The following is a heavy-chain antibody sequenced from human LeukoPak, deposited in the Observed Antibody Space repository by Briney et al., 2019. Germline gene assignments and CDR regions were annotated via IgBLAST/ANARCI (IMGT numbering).Heavy chain of an antibody. CDR1: GFTFGSYG. J-gene: IGHJ4*02. Sequence: GGSLRLSCAASGFTFGSYGMHWVPQAPGKGLEWVSAISGSGGTTYYADSVKGRFTISRDNSKNTLYLQINSLRAEDTAVFYCAKDHLPGIVVADRDYWGQGTLVTVSS. D-gene: IGHD6-19*01. V-gene: IGHV3-23*01. CDR2: ISGSGGTT. CDR3: AKDHLPGIVVADRDY.